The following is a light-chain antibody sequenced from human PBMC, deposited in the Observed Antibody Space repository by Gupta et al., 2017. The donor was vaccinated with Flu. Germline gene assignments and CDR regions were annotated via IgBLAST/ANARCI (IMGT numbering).Light chain of an antibody. CDR1: SSNIGAGYD. Sequence: SVLTQPPSVSGAPGQRVTISCTGSSSNIGAGYDVHWYQQLPGTAPKLLLYGNSNRPSGVPDRFSGSKSGTSASLAITGLQAEDEADYYCQSYDSSLSGSGVFGGGTKLTVL. CDR2: GNS. V-gene: IGLV1-40*01. CDR3: QSYDSSLSGSGV. J-gene: IGLJ2*01.